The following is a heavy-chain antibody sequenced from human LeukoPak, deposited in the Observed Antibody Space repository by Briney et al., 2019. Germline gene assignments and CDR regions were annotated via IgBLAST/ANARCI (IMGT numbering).Heavy chain of an antibody. CDR1: GYTFTSYG. J-gene: IGHJ6*02. CDR3: ARDRARYYYYGMDV. Sequence: GASVKVSCKASGYTFTSYGISWVRQAPGQGLEWMGWIGAYNGNTNYAQKLQGRVTMTTDTSTSTAYMELRSLRSDDTAVYYCARDRARYYYYGMDVWGQGTTVTVSS. V-gene: IGHV1-18*01. CDR2: IGAYNGNT.